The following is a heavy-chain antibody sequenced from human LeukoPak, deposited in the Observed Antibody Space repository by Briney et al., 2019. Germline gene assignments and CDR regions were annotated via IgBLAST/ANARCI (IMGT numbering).Heavy chain of an antibody. CDR3: ARVGLRFLEWSDWFDP. CDR1: GFTFSSYW. Sequence: GGSLRLSCAASGFTFSSYWMSWVRQAPGKGLEWVANIKQDGSEKYYVDSVKGRFTISRDNAKNSLYLQMNSLRAEDTAVYYCARVGLRFLEWSDWFDPWGQGTLVTVSS. D-gene: IGHD3-3*01. J-gene: IGHJ5*02. V-gene: IGHV3-7*01. CDR2: IKQDGSEK.